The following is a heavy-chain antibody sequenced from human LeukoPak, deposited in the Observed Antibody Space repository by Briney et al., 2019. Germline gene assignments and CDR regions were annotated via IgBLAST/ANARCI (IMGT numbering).Heavy chain of an antibody. J-gene: IGHJ4*02. CDR3: ARGSSSSFDY. CDR1: GFTFSNYR. CDR2: IKQDGSEK. V-gene: IGHV3-7*01. Sequence: PGGSLRLSCAASGFTFSNYRMNWVRQAPGKGLEWVASIKQDGSEKYYVDSVKGRFTISRDNARNSLYLQMNSLRAEDTAVYYCARGSSSSFDYWGQGTLVTVPS. D-gene: IGHD6-13*01.